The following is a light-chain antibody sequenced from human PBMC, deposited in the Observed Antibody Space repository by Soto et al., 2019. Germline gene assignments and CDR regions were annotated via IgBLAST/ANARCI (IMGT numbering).Light chain of an antibody. Sequence: EIVLTQSPATLSLSPGERATLSCRASQSISNYLAWYQQKPGQAPRLLIYDASTRATGVPARFTGSGSGTDFTLTISSLDPEDFAVYYCQQRSNWPLITFGQGTRLEIK. CDR3: QQRSNWPLIT. CDR1: QSISNY. J-gene: IGKJ5*01. CDR2: DAS. V-gene: IGKV3-11*01.